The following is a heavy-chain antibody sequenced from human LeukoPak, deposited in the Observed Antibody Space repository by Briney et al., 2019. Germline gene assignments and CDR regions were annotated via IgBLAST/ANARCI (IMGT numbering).Heavy chain of an antibody. CDR1: GFTFSSYS. V-gene: IGHV3-21*01. CDR3: AREDSYGFGIDY. CDR2: ISSSSTYI. Sequence: PGGSLRLSCAASGFTFSSYSMNWVRQAPGKGLEWVSSISSSSTYIYYADSVKGRFTTSRDNAKSSLYLQMNSLRAEDTAVYYCAREDSYGFGIDYWGQGTLVTVSS. J-gene: IGHJ4*02. D-gene: IGHD5-18*01.